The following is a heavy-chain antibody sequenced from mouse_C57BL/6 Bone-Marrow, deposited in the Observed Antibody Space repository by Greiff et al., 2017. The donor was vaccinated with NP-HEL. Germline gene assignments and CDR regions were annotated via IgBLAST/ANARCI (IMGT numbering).Heavy chain of an antibody. D-gene: IGHD1-1*01. CDR1: GYAFSSSW. CDR2: IYPGDGDT. V-gene: IGHV1-82*01. Sequence: VQVVESGPELVKPGASVKISCKASGYAFSSSWMNWVKQRPGKGLEWIGRIYPGDGDTNYNGKFKGKATLTADKSSSTAYMQLSSLTSEDSAVYFCASWTYYYGSSYAMDYWGQGTSVTVSS. J-gene: IGHJ4*01. CDR3: ASWTYYYGSSYAMDY.